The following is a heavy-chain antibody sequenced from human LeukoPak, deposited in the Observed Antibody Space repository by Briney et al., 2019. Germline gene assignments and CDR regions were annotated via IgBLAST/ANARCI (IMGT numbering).Heavy chain of an antibody. CDR3: ARGSYYDSSGYLRIDY. V-gene: IGHV1-2*06. Sequence: PEASVKVSCKASGYTFTGYYMHWVRQAPGQGLEWMGRINPNSGGTNYAQKFQGRVTMTRDTSISTAYMELSRPRSDDTAVYYCARGSYYDSSGYLRIDYWGQGTLVTVSS. D-gene: IGHD3-22*01. J-gene: IGHJ4*02. CDR2: INPNSGGT. CDR1: GYTFTGYY.